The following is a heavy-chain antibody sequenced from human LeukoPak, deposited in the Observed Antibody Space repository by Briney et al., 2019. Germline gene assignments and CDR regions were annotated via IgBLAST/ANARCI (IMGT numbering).Heavy chain of an antibody. D-gene: IGHD6-19*01. V-gene: IGHV1-2*02. Sequence: GASVKVSCKVSGYTLTELSMHWVRQAPGQGLEWMGWINPNSGGTNYAQKFRGRVTMTRDTSISTAYMELSRLRSDDTAVYYCARLLWHAVAGDKLTDYWGQGTPVTVSS. CDR1: GYTLTELS. CDR2: INPNSGGT. J-gene: IGHJ4*02. CDR3: ARLLWHAVAGDKLTDY.